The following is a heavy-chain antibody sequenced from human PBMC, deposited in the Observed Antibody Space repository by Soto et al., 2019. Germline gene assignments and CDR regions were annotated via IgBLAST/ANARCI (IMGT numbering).Heavy chain of an antibody. CDR3: ARSRGADFDY. CDR2: IGPAGDT. D-gene: IGHD3-10*01. Sequence: SGGALVQPGGSLRLSCAASGFTLSNYDMHWVRQATGKGLEWVSAIGPAGDTYYPGSVKGRFTISRENAKNSLYLQMNSLRAGDTAVYYCARSRGADFDYWGQGTLVTVSS. V-gene: IGHV3-13*04. CDR1: GFTLSNYD. J-gene: IGHJ4*02.